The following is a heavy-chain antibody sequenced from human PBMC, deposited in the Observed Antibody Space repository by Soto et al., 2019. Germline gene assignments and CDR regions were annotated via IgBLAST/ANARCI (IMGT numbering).Heavy chain of an antibody. CDR1: GGSVSSGSYY. CDR2: IYYSGST. J-gene: IGHJ4*02. CDR3: ARSSGWYYYFDY. V-gene: IGHV4-61*01. Sequence: QVQLQESGPGLVKPSETLSLTCTVSGGSVSSGSYYWSWIRQPPGKGLEWIGYIYYSGSTNYNPSLKSRVTISVDTSKNRFSLKLSSVTAADTAVYYCARSSGWYYYFDYWGQGTLVTVSS. D-gene: IGHD6-19*01.